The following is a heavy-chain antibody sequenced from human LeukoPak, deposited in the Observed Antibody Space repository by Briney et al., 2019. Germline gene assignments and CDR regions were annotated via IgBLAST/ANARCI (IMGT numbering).Heavy chain of an antibody. CDR2: IYYSGST. D-gene: IGHD2-2*02. CDR1: GGSISSYY. Sequence: SETLSLTCTVSGGSISSYYWSWIRQPPGKGLEWIGYIYYSGSTNYNPSLKSRVTISLDTSKNQFSLKLSSVTAADTAVYYCARDFGGCSSTSCYRYFDYWGQGTRVIVSS. J-gene: IGHJ4*02. CDR3: ARDFGGCSSTSCYRYFDY. V-gene: IGHV4-59*01.